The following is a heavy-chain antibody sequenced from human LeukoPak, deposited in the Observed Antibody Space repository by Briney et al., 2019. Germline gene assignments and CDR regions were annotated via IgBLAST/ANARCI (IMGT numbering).Heavy chain of an antibody. CDR3: ARGGSSSDDRYFDY. V-gene: IGHV4-59*11. D-gene: IGHD6-13*01. Sequence: SETLSLTCTVSGGSFSSHYWSWIRQPPGKGLEWIGYIYYSGSTNYNPSLKSRVTISVDTSKNQFSLKLSSVTAADTAVYYCARGGSSSDDRYFDYWGQGTLVTVSS. CDR2: IYYSGST. J-gene: IGHJ4*02. CDR1: GGSFSSHY.